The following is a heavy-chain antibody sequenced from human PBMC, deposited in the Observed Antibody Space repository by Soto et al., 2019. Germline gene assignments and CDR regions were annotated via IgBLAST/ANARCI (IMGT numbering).Heavy chain of an antibody. J-gene: IGHJ4*02. CDR2: IDPDDSHT. D-gene: IGHD2-15*01. V-gene: IGHV5-10-1*01. CDR3: ARRMTLVG. CDR1: GDSFATYW. Sequence: GESLKISCQGSGDSFATYWINWVRQMPGKGLEWMGRIDPDDSHTNYSPSLQGHVTISVDKSINTAYLHWNSLKASDNAMYYCARRMTLVGWGQGTLVNVSS.